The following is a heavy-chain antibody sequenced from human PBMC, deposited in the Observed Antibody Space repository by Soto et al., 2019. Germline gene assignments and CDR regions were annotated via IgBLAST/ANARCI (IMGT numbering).Heavy chain of an antibody. Sequence: SETLSLTCTVSGASMSSGSYCWTWIRQSPGKGLEWIGYIYYSGSTYYNPSLESRVAISLDTSRSQFSLTLHSVTAADTAIYYCARDRHNNFFDPWGQGTLVTVSS. D-gene: IGHD6-6*01. J-gene: IGHJ5*02. CDR3: ARDRHNNFFDP. V-gene: IGHV4-31*03. CDR2: IYYSGST. CDR1: GASMSSGSYC.